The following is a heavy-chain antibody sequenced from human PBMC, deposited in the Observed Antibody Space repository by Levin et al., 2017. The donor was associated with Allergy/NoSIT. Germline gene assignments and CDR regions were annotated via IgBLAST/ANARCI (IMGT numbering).Heavy chain of an antibody. D-gene: IGHD2-2*01. CDR2: INAGNGNT. CDR3: ARDGPGNSFDY. CDR1: GYNFMSKT. V-gene: IGHV1-3*01. J-gene: IGHJ4*02. Sequence: PGGSLRLSCKASGYNFMSKTIHWVRQAPGQRLEWLGWINAGNGNTKYSQKFQGRVTITRDTSANTAYMEVISLTSEDTAVYSCARDGPGNSFDYWGPGTLVIVSS.